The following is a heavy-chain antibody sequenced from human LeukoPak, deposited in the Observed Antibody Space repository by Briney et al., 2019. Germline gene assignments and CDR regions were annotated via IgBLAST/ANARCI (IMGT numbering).Heavy chain of an antibody. D-gene: IGHD2-2*01. CDR1: GFTFSSHW. V-gene: IGHV3-7*03. Sequence: GGSLRLSCVASGFTFSSHWMTWVRQASGKGLEWVGNINPEGSDKFYVDSVKGRFTMSRDNARNSLYLQLGSLRAEDTAVYYCARLKGSTSVFDYWGQGTLVTV. CDR2: INPEGSDK. J-gene: IGHJ4*02. CDR3: ARLKGSTSVFDY.